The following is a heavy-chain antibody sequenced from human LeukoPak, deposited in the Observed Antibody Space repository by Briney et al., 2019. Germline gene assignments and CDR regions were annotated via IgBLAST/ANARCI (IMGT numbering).Heavy chain of an antibody. D-gene: IGHD3-10*01. J-gene: IGHJ4*02. CDR2: ISSSSSYI. CDR1: GFTFSSYS. Sequence: GGPLRLSCAASGFTFSSYSMNWVRQAPGKGLEWVSSISSSSSYIYYADSVKGRFTISRDNAKNSLYLQMNSLRAEDTAVYYCARGPYYAAGSFDYWGQGTLVTVSS. CDR3: ARGPYYAAGSFDY. V-gene: IGHV3-21*01.